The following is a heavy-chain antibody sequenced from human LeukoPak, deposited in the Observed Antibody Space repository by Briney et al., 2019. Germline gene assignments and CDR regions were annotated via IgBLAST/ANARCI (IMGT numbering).Heavy chain of an antibody. CDR3: KRRVSATRWSDP. J-gene: IGHJ5*02. CDR1: GFTLSSYW. CDR2: INSDGSTT. V-gene: IGHV3-74*01. Sequence: GGCLRLSFSASGFTLSSYWMDSVRQAPGKGLVWVSRINSDGSTTNYADCVKGRFTSSRDNAENTLYLQMNSLRVEETAVYYCKRRVSATRWSDPWGQASLVTVSS. D-gene: IGHD2-15*01.